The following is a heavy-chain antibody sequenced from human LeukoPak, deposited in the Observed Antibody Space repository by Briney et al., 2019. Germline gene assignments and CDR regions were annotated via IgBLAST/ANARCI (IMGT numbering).Heavy chain of an antibody. D-gene: IGHD5-18*01. J-gene: IGHJ5*02. Sequence: ASVKVSCKASGYTFTSYAMHWVRQAPGQRLEWMGWINAGNGNTKYSQEFQGRVTITRDMSTSTVYMELSSLRSEDTAVYYCARVLGYSYVKNWFDPWGQGTLVTVSS. CDR3: ARVLGYSYVKNWFDP. V-gene: IGHV1-3*03. CDR2: INAGNGNT. CDR1: GYTFTSYA.